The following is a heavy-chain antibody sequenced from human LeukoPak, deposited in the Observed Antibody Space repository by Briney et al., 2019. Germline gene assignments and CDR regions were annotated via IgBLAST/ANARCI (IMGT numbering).Heavy chain of an antibody. J-gene: IGHJ4*02. CDR1: GFTFSSYA. CDR3: AKDGYDILTGYIIRAYFDY. CDR2: ISGSGGST. V-gene: IGHV3-23*01. D-gene: IGHD3-9*01. Sequence: PGGSLRLSCAASGFTFSSYAMSWVRQAPGKGLEWVSAISGSGGSTYYADSVKGRFTISRDNSKNTLYLQMNSLRAEDTAVYYCAKDGYDILTGYIIRAYFDYWGQGTLVTVSS.